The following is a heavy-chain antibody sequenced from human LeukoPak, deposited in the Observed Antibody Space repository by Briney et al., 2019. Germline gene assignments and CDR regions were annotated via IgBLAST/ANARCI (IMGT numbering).Heavy chain of an antibody. CDR2: ISTYNGNT. Sequence: ASVKVSCKASGYTFTNHGISWVQQAPGQGLEWMGWISTYNGNTNYAQKLQGRVTMTTDTSTSTAYMDLRSLRSDDTAVYYCARSGGWAYGDYDGFIAFDIWGQGTMVTVSS. V-gene: IGHV1-18*01. CDR3: ARSGGWAYGDYDGFIAFDI. CDR1: GYTFTNHG. J-gene: IGHJ3*02. D-gene: IGHD4-17*01.